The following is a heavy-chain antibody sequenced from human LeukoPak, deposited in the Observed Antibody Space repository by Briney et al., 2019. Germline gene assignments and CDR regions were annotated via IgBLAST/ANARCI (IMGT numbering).Heavy chain of an antibody. V-gene: IGHV3-74*01. CDR3: ATKQWLAPPPDS. CDR1: GFTFSKYW. J-gene: IGHJ4*02. Sequence: GGSLRLSCAASGFTFSKYWMLWVRQAPGKGLESVSRINTDGTVTTYSDSVKGRFTVSRDNADNTMFLQMNSVRDEDTAVYYCATKQWLAPPPDSWGQGTPVTVSS. CDR2: INTDGTVT. D-gene: IGHD6-19*01.